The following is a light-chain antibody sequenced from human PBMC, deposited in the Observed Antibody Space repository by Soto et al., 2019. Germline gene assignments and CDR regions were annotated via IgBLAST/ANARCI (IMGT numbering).Light chain of an antibody. V-gene: IGLV1-51*01. CDR1: SANIGGNS. J-gene: IGLJ1*01. CDR3: GSWDSRLSFDV. CDR2: DGS. Sequence: QSVLTQPPSVSAAPGQKVTISCTGSSANIGGNSVSWYQQHPGTAPKLIIYDGSKRPSGIPNRFSGSKSGTSATLGITGFQTGDEADYYCGSWDSRLSFDVFATGTKATVL.